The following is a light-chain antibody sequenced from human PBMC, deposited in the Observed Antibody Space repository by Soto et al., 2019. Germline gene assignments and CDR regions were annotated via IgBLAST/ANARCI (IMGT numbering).Light chain of an antibody. V-gene: IGLV2-8*01. J-gene: IGLJ2*01. CDR1: SSDVGDYNY. Sequence: QSALTQPPSASGSPGQSVTISCTGTSSDVGDYNYVSWYQQHPGKAPKLMIYEVSKRPSGVPDRFSGSKSGNTASLTVSGLQAEDEADYFCCSYAGSRVFGGGTKLTVL. CDR2: EVS. CDR3: CSYAGSRV.